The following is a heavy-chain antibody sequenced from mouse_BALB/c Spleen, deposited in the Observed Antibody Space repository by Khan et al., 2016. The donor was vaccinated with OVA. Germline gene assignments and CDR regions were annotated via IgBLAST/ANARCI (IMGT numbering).Heavy chain of an antibody. CDR2: INSSGNT. D-gene: IGHD2-4*01. J-gene: IGHJ3*01. CDR3: ARKDYYDYDPFPY. V-gene: IGHV3-2*02. Sequence: EVQLQESGPGLVKPSQSLSLTCTVTGYSITSDFAWNLIRKFPGNKLEWMGYINSSGNTRFNPSLKSRTSITRDTSKNQFFLQLNSVTTEDTATYYCARKDYYDYDPFPYWGQGTLVTGSA. CDR1: GYSITSDFA.